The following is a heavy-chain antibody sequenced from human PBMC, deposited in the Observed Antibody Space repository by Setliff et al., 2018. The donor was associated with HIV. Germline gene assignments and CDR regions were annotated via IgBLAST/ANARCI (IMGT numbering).Heavy chain of an antibody. CDR2: IYYSGST. D-gene: IGHD1-20*01. CDR1: GGSISSSSYY. J-gene: IGHJ4*02. CDR3: ATWGRNNWNYLSY. V-gene: IGHV4-39*01. Sequence: SETLSLTCTVSGGSISSSSYYWGWIRQPPGKGLEWIGSIYYSGSTYYNPSLKSRVTISVDTSKNQFSLKLSSVTAADTAVYYCATWGRNNWNYLSYWGQGTLVTVSS.